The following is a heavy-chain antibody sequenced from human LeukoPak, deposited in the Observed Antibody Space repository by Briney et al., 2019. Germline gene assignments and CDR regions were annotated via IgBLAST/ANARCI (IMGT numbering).Heavy chain of an antibody. CDR2: INPSGGST. CDR1: GYTFTSYY. V-gene: IGHV1-46*01. Sequence: GASVKVSCKASGYTFTSYYMHWVRQAPGQGLEWMGIINPSGGSTSYAQKFQGRATMTRDTSTSTVYMELSSLRSEDTAVYYCARDLVMTTVHYYYYGMDVWGQGTTVTVSS. D-gene: IGHD4-17*01. J-gene: IGHJ6*02. CDR3: ARDLVMTTVHYYYYGMDV.